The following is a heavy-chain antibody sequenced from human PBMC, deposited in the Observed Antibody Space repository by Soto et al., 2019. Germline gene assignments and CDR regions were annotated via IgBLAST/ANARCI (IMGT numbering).Heavy chain of an antibody. CDR1: GYTFTSYD. D-gene: IGHD4-17*01. CDR2: MNPNSGNT. Sequence: ASVKVSCKASGYTFTSYDINWVRQATGQGLEWMGWMNPNSGNTGYAQKFQGRVTMTRNTSISTAYMELSSLRSEDTAVYYCARGFTTVTYYYYGMDVWGQGTTVTV. J-gene: IGHJ6*02. V-gene: IGHV1-8*01. CDR3: ARGFTTVTYYYYGMDV.